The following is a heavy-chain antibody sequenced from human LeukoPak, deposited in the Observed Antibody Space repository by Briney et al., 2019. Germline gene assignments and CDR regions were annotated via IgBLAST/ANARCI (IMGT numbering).Heavy chain of an antibody. Sequence: ASVTVSCKASGYTFTGYYMHWVRQAPGQGLEWMGWINPNSGGTNYAQKFQGRVTMTRDTSISTAYMELSRLRSDDTAVYYCARVITMGDSGKIQLWYRYFDYWGQGTLVTVSS. CDR3: ARVITMGDSGKIQLWYRYFDY. D-gene: IGHD5-18*01. V-gene: IGHV1-2*02. CDR1: GYTFTGYY. J-gene: IGHJ4*02. CDR2: INPNSGGT.